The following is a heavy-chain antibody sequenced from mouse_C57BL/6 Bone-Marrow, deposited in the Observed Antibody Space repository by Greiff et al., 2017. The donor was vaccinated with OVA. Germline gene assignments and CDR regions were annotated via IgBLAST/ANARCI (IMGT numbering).Heavy chain of an antibody. CDR1: GFTFSSYA. CDR3: ARDDYSNYDY. V-gene: IGHV5-4*01. J-gene: IGHJ2*01. CDR2: ISDGGSYT. Sequence: EVKLMESGGGLVKPGGSLKLSCAASGFTFSSYAMSWVRQTPEKRLEWVATISDGGSYTYYPDNVKGRFTISRDNAKNNLYLQMSHLKSEDTAMYYCARDDYSNYDYWGQGTTLTVSS. D-gene: IGHD2-5*01.